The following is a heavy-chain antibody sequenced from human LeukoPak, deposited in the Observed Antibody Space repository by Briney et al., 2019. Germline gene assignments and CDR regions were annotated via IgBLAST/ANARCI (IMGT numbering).Heavy chain of an antibody. CDR3: AGLFGVGEKDHYYYGMDV. Sequence: GGSLRLSCAVSGFTFSDYYMSWIRQAPGKGLDWVSYISSGGSTISHADSVKGRFTISRDNAENSLYLQMNSLRAEDTALYYCAGLFGVGEKDHYYYGMDVWGQGTTVTVSS. CDR1: GFTFSDYY. V-gene: IGHV3-11*01. CDR2: ISSGGSTI. D-gene: IGHD3-10*01. J-gene: IGHJ6*02.